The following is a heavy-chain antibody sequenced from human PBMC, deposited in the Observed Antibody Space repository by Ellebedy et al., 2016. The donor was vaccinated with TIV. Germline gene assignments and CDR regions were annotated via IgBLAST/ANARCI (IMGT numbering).Heavy chain of an antibody. Sequence: AASVKVSCKTSGYSFTYHYIHWVRQAPGQGLEWVGWINPDSGGTSFARKFQGWVTLTRDTSITTAYMELKSLKSDDAAVYFCARETAMEVSNDLDIWGQGTMVTVSS. CDR2: INPDSGGT. J-gene: IGHJ3*02. CDR1: GYSFTYHY. CDR3: ARETAMEVSNDLDI. V-gene: IGHV1-2*04. D-gene: IGHD5-18*01.